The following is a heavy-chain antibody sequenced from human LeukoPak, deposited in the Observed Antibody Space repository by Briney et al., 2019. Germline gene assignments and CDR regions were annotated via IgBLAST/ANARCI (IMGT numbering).Heavy chain of an antibody. CDR2: IFSGGST. J-gene: IGHJ6*02. CDR1: GFTVSTNY. Sequence: PGGSLRLSCAASGFTVSTNYMSWVRQAPGKGLEWVSVIFSGGSTYHADSVKGRFTISRDNSKNTLYLHMNSLRAEDTAVYYCARDRRYYYDSSGYYYYYYGMDVWGQGTTVTVSS. CDR3: ARDRRYYYDSSGYYYYYYGMDV. D-gene: IGHD3-22*01. V-gene: IGHV3-53*01.